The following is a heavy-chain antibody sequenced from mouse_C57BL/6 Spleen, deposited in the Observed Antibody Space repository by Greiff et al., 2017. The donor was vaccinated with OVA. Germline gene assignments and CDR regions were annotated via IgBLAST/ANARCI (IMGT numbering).Heavy chain of an antibody. D-gene: IGHD1-1*01. CDR1: GYAFSSYW. V-gene: IGHV1-80*01. CDR2: IYPGDGDT. J-gene: IGHJ4*01. Sequence: QVQLQQSGAELVKPGASVKISCKASGYAFSSYWMNWVKQRPGKGLEWIGQIYPGDGDTNYNGKFKGKATLTADKSSSTAYMQLSSLTSEDSAVYFCAREGYGSSYYAMDYWGQGTSVTVSS. CDR3: AREGYGSSYYAMDY.